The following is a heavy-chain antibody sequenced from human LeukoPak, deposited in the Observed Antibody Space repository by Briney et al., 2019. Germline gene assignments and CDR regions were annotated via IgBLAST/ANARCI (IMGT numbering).Heavy chain of an antibody. CDR1: GFTFSSYG. V-gene: IGHV3-30*02. D-gene: IGHD3-10*01. CDR2: IRYDGSNK. Sequence: GGSLRLSCAASGFTFSSYGMHWVRQAPGKGLEWVAFIRYDGSNKYYADSVKGRFTISRDNSKNTLYLQMNSLRAEDTAVYYCAKDMGRITMVRVIDYWGQGTLVTVSS. CDR3: AKDMGRITMVRVIDY. J-gene: IGHJ4*02.